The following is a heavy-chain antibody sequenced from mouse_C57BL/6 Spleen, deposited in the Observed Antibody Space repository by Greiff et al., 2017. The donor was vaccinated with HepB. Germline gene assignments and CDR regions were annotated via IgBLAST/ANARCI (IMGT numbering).Heavy chain of an antibody. V-gene: IGHV1-15*01. CDR1: GYTFTDYE. Sequence: VQLQQSGAELVRPGASVTLSCKASGYTFTDYEMHWVKQTPVHGLEWIGAIDPETGGTDYNQKFKGKAILTADKSSSTAYMELRSLTSEVSDVYYCTAIYYGNSLFAYWGQGTLVTVSA. J-gene: IGHJ3*01. CDR2: IDPETGGT. D-gene: IGHD2-1*01. CDR3: TAIYYGNSLFAY.